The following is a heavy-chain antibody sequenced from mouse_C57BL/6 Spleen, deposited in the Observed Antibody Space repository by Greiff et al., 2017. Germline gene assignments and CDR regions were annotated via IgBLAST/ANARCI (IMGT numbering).Heavy chain of an antibody. CDR1: GFTFSDYG. D-gene: IGHD1-1*01. CDR3: ARTNYGSSRYFDV. Sequence: EVQRVESGGGLVKPGGSLKLSCAASGFTFSDYGMHWVRQAPEKGLEWVAYISSGSSTIYYADTVKGRFTISRDNAKNTLFLQMTSLRSEDTAMYYCARTNYGSSRYFDVWGTGTTVTVSS. CDR2: ISSGSSTI. J-gene: IGHJ1*03. V-gene: IGHV5-17*01.